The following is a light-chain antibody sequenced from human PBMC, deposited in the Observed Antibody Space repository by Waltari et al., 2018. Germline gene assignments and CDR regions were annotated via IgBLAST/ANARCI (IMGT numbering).Light chain of an antibody. Sequence: QSALTQPASVSGSPGQSITISCTGTSSDVGGYNYVSWYQQHPGKAPKLMLYDVSERPSGISNRFSGSKSGNTASLTISGLQAEDEADYYCSSYASTSPVVFGGGTKLTVL. V-gene: IGLV2-14*01. CDR2: DVS. CDR1: SSDVGGYNY. CDR3: SSYASTSPVV. J-gene: IGLJ2*01.